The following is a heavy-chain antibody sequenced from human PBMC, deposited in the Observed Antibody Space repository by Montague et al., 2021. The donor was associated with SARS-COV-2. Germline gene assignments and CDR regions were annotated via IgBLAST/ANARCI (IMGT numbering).Heavy chain of an antibody. J-gene: IGHJ4*02. CDR2: INHSGST. CDR1: GGSISSSSYY. CDR3: ARPSCSSTSCYGPLWY. D-gene: IGHD2-2*01. V-gene: IGHV4-39*07. Sequence: SETLSLTCTVSGGSISSSSYYWGWIRQPPGKGLEWIGEINHSGSTNSNPSLKSRLTISVDTSKNQFSLKLSSVTAADTAVYYCARPSCSSTSCYGPLWYWGQGTLVTVSS.